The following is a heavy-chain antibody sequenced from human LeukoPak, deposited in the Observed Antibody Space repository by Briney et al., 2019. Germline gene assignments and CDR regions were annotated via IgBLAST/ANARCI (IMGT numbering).Heavy chain of an antibody. CDR2: IYHSGTT. V-gene: IGHV4-4*02. Sequence: PSGTLSLTCAVSGGSISSSTWWSWVRQPPGKGLECIGDIYHSGTTNYNPSLKSRVTISVDKSKNQFSLKLSSVTAADTAVYYCARDSHQGYYYYMDVWGKGTTVTVSS. CDR1: GGSISSSTW. J-gene: IGHJ6*03. CDR3: ARDSHQGYYYYMDV.